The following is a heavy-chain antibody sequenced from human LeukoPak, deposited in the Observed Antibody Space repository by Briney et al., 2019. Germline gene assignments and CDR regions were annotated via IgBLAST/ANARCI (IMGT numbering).Heavy chain of an antibody. CDR2: ISSSSSYI. D-gene: IGHD3-22*01. J-gene: IGHJ3*02. Sequence: PGGSLRLSCAASGFTFSNYAMSWVRQAPGKGLEWVSSISSSSSYIYYADSVKGRFTISRDNAKNSLYLQMNSLRAEDTAVYYCAADFDYYDSSGQGTHAFDIWGQGAMVTVSS. CDR3: AADFDYYDSSGQGTHAFDI. V-gene: IGHV3-21*04. CDR1: GFTFSNYA.